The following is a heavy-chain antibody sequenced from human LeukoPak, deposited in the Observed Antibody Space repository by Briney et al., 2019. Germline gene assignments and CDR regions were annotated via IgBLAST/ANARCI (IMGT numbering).Heavy chain of an antibody. Sequence: PGGSLRLSCAASGFTVSSSYMSWVRQAPGKGLEWVSVFYSGGKTYYTDSVKGRFTISRDNSKNTLYLQMNSLRAEDTALYFCAKKAQYNGNYPLDYWGQGTLVTVSS. D-gene: IGHD1-26*01. J-gene: IGHJ4*02. CDR1: GFTVSSSY. CDR2: FYSGGKT. CDR3: AKKAQYNGNYPLDY. V-gene: IGHV3-53*01.